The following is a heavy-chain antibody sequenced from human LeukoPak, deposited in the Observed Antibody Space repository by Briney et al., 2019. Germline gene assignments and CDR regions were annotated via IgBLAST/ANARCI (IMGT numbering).Heavy chain of an antibody. Sequence: GGSLRLSCAASGFTFSSYAMSWVRQAPGKGLEWVSTISGSGCSTYYADSVKGRFTISRDNSKNTLYLQMNSLRAEDTAVYYCAKGESGTRPIMITFGGVIVSWGQGTLVTVSS. CDR2: ISGSGCST. J-gene: IGHJ5*02. CDR1: GFTFSSYA. V-gene: IGHV3-23*01. CDR3: AKGESGTRPIMITFGGVIVS. D-gene: IGHD3-16*02.